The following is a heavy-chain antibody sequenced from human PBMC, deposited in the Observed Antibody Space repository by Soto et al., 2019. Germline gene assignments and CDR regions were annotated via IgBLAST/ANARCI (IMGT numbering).Heavy chain of an antibody. J-gene: IGHJ1*01. CDR3: ARGAGYGDYGGY. CDR2: ISGTGSSI. D-gene: IGHD4-17*01. Sequence: EVQLVESGGGLVQPGGSLRLSCAASGFSLRGYCMSWVRQAPGKGLEWVSYISGTGSSIYADSVKGRFTIFRDNAKNSVYLQMNSLGDDDTAVYYCARGAGYGDYGGYWAQGTLVTVSS. V-gene: IGHV3-48*02. CDR1: GFSLRGYC.